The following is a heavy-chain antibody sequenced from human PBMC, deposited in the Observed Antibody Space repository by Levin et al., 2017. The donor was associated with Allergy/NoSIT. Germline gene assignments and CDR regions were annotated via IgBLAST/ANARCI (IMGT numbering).Heavy chain of an antibody. CDR1: GYNFLHYW. Sequence: GESLKISCQASGYNFLHYWIGWVRRMPGKGPEWVAVIYPGDSDTRYSPSFQGQVTISADKSIYTAYLQWSSLKASDTAIYYCARSVSYGGDPRYFDYWGQGALVTVSS. V-gene: IGHV5-51*01. CDR2: IYPGDSDT. J-gene: IGHJ4*02. D-gene: IGHD2-21*01. CDR3: ARSVSYGGDPRYFDY.